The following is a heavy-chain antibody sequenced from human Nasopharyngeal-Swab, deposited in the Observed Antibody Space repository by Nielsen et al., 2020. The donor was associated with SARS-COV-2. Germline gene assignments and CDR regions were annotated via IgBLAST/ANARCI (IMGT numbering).Heavy chain of an antibody. V-gene: IGHV4-34*01. Sequence: SETLSLTCAVSGGSFSGHQWSWVRQPPGKGLEWIGEVSHGGGTNYNPSPKSRVTISVATSKNQFSLKLSSVTAADTAVYYCARGGAGVVPSPVLGLGPYYSYYYMDVWGKGTTVTVSS. D-gene: IGHD2-2*01. CDR3: ARGGAGVVPSPVLGLGPYYSYYYMDV. CDR2: VSHGGGT. CDR1: GGSFSGHQ. J-gene: IGHJ6*03.